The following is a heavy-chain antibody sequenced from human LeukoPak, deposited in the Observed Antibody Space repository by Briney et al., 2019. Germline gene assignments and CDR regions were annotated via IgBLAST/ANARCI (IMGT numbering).Heavy chain of an antibody. CDR1: PDSISSAIFF. Sequence: SETLSLTCTVSPDSISSAIFFWGWIRQPPGKGLEWIGSIYYSGNAYYSPSLTSQVTISIDTPKTHFSLKLSSVTAADTAIYFCAREAVALDYWGQGILVTVSS. J-gene: IGHJ4*02. CDR3: AREAVALDY. D-gene: IGHD6-19*01. CDR2: IYYSGNA. V-gene: IGHV4-39*07.